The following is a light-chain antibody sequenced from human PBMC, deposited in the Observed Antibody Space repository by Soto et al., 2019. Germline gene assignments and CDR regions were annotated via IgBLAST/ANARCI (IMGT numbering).Light chain of an antibody. J-gene: IGKJ1*01. Sequence: DIQITQSPSTLSASAVDRVTITCLASQSISSWLAWYQQKPGKAPKLLIYDASSLESWVPSRFSGSGSGTDFTLTISSLQPEDFATYYCQQSYSTPWKCGQGTKGDIK. CDR2: DAS. V-gene: IGKV1-5*01. CDR3: QQSYSTPWK. CDR1: QSISSW.